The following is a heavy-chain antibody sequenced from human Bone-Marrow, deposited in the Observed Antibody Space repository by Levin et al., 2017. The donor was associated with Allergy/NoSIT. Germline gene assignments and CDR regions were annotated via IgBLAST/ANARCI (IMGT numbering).Heavy chain of an antibody. Sequence: PGGSLRLSCAASGFTFSDYYMSWIRQAPGKGLEWVSYISSSSSYTNYADSVKGRFTISRDNAKNSLYLQMNSLRAEDTAVYYCARVSHGYVGLWFGELLGAFDIWGQGTMVTVSS. CDR3: ARVSHGYVGLWFGELLGAFDI. V-gene: IGHV3-11*05. CDR2: ISSSSSYT. J-gene: IGHJ3*02. D-gene: IGHD3-10*01. CDR1: GFTFSDYY.